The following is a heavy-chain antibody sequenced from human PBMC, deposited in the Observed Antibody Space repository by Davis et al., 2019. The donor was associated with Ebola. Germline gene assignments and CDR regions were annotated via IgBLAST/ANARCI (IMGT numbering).Heavy chain of an antibody. CDR2: IYYSGST. Sequence: SETLSLTCTVPGGSISSYYWSWIRQPPGKGLEWIGYIYYSGSTNYNPSLKSRVTISVDTSKNQFSLKLSSVTAADTAVYYCTREPYIQKYSSGWYRYYGMDVWGQGTTVTVSS. D-gene: IGHD6-19*01. CDR1: GGSISSYY. V-gene: IGHV4-59*01. CDR3: TREPYIQKYSSGWYRYYGMDV. J-gene: IGHJ6*02.